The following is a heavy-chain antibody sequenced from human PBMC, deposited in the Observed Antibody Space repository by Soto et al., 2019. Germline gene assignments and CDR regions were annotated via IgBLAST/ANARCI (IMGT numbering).Heavy chain of an antibody. CDR2: IQSGGTT. V-gene: IGHV3-66*01. J-gene: IGHJ6*04. CDR1: GFTVSSKY. D-gene: IGHD2-15*01. CDR3: ARDDVLCDGGRCYGIPLDV. Sequence: PGGSLRLSCAASGFTVSSKYMTWVRQAPGKGLEWVSLIQSGGTTYYADPVKGRFTISRDTSENTLHLQMDSLRVEDTAVYYCARDDVLCDGGRCYGIPLDVWGKRTTVTVSS.